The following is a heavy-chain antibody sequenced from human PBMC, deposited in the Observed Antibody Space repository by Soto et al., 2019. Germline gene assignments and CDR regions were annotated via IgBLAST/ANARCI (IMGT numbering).Heavy chain of an antibody. Sequence: PGGSLRLSCAASGFTFSSYWMHWVRQAPGKGLVWVSRINSDGSSTSYADSVKGRFTISRDNAKNTLYLQMNSLRAEDTAVYYCARDNYGAVDSSSTYYYYMHVWGKGTTVTVSS. CDR1: GFTFSSYW. CDR3: ARDNYGAVDSSSTYYYYMHV. CDR2: INSDGSST. J-gene: IGHJ6*03. D-gene: IGHD6-13*01. V-gene: IGHV3-74*01.